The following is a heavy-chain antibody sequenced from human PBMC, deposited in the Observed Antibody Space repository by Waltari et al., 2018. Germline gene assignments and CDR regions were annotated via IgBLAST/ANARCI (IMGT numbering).Heavy chain of an antibody. D-gene: IGHD3-3*01. Sequence: QVQLQESGPGLVKPSETLSLTCPVSGGSISRYYWSWIRQPPGKGLEWIGYIYYSGSTNYNPSLKSRVTISVDTSKNQFSLKLSSVTAADTAVYYCARAFGPIDYWGQGTLVTVSS. CDR2: IYYSGST. V-gene: IGHV4-59*01. J-gene: IGHJ4*02. CDR1: GGSISRYY. CDR3: ARAFGPIDY.